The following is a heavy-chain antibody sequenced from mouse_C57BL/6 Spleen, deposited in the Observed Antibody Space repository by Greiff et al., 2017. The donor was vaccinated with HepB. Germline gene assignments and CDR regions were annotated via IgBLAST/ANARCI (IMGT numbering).Heavy chain of an antibody. CDR2: ISDGGSYT. CDR3: AREKRDSSGYLDY. J-gene: IGHJ4*01. V-gene: IGHV5-4*01. CDR1: GFTFSSYA. D-gene: IGHD3-2*02. Sequence: VQLKESGGGLVKPGGSLKLSCAASGFTFSSYAMSWVRQTPEKRLEWVATISDGGSYTYYPDNVKGRFTISRDNAKNNLYLQMSHLKSEDTAMYYCAREKRDSSGYLDYWGQGTSVTVSS.